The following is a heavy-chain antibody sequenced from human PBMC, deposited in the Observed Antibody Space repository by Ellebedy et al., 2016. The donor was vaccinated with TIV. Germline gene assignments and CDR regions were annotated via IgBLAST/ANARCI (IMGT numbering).Heavy chain of an antibody. D-gene: IGHD6-19*01. V-gene: IGHV3-7*03. J-gene: IGHJ4*02. CDR3: AREGVAGFDY. CDR1: GFTFSTYW. CDR2: INQDGREK. Sequence: GESLKISCAASGFTFSTYWMDWARQVPGKGLEWVANINQDGREKYYVDSVKGRFTLSRDNAKKSLFLEMNSLRAEDTAFYYCAREGVAGFDYWGQGTMVTVSS.